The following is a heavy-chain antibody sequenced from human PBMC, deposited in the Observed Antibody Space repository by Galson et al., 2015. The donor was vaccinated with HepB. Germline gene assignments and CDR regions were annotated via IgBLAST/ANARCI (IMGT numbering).Heavy chain of an antibody. CDR1: GFTFSSYA. CDR2: ISGSGGST. D-gene: IGHD3-10*01. CDR3: AKDVLGFGELFGENFDY. J-gene: IGHJ4*02. V-gene: IGHV3-23*01. Sequence: SLRLSCAASGFTFSSYAMSWVRQAPGKGLEWVSAISGSGGSTYYADSVKGRFTISRDNSKNTLYLQMNSLRAEDTAVYYCAKDVLGFGELFGENFDYWGQGTLVTVSS.